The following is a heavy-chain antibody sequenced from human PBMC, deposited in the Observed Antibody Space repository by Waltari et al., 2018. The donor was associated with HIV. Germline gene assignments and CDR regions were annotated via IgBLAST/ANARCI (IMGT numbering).Heavy chain of an antibody. CDR1: GFSLITSGVS. J-gene: IGHJ4*02. D-gene: IGHD4-4*01. CDR3: AHRLSNYGYFDY. CDR2: IYWDNDK. Sequence: QITLKESGPTLVKPTQTLTLTCSFSGFSLITSGVSVSWIRQPPGKALEWLALIYWDNDKSYSPSLKSRLTITKDTSKNQVVLTMTNMDPVDTATYYCAHRLSNYGYFDYWGQGTLVTVSS. V-gene: IGHV2-5*02.